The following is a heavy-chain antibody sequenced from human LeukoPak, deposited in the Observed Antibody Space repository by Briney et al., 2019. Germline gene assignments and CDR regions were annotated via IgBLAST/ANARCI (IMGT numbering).Heavy chain of an antibody. Sequence: ASVKASCKASGYTFINYGISWVRQAPGQGLEWMGWINPNSGGTNYAQKFLGRVTMTRDTSISTAYMELSRLRSDDTAVYYCARGLQENLAWLKAFSAFDIWGQGTMGSVSS. J-gene: IGHJ3*02. V-gene: IGHV1-2*02. CDR2: INPNSGGT. CDR1: GYTFINYG. CDR3: ARGLQENLAWLKAFSAFDI. D-gene: IGHD5-24*01.